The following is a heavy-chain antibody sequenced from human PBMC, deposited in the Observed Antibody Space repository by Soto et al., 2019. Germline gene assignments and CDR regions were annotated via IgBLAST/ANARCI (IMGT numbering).Heavy chain of an antibody. CDR2: ISGSGGST. V-gene: IGHV3-23*01. Sequence: GGSLRLXCAASGCTFSSYVMSWVRQAPGKGLEWVSAISGSGGSTYHADSVKGRFTISRDNSKNTLDLQMNSLRAEDTAVYYCAKDAGGDFDYWGQGTLVTVSS. CDR1: GCTFSSYV. D-gene: IGHD3-10*01. CDR3: AKDAGGDFDY. J-gene: IGHJ4*02.